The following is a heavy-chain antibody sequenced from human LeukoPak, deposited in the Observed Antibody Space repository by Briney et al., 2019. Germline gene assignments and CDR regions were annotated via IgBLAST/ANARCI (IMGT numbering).Heavy chain of an antibody. J-gene: IGHJ5*02. CDR3: ARDNAASYYSWFGT. CDR2: IHYSVST. CDR1: GGSIRTSSYY. Sequence: PSETLSLTCIVSGGSIRTSSYYWGWIRQTPGKGLEWIGSIHYSVSTYYNPPLKSRVTISVETSQFSLNLMSVTPADTAMYYCARDNAASYYSWFGTWGQGIMVTVSS. V-gene: IGHV4-39*07. D-gene: IGHD3-10*01.